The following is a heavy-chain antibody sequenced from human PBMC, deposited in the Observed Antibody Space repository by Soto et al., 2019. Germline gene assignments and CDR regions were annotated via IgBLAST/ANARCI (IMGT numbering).Heavy chain of an antibody. CDR1: GFTFNNAW. Sequence: EVQLVESGGGLVQPGGSLRLSCAASGFTFNNAWMNWVRQAPGKGLEWVGRIRSKADGGTTDYAASVKDRFTSSRDDSKNTMHLQMNSLKIEDTAVYYCTTEPDYSNYFDYWGQGTLVTVSS. J-gene: IGHJ4*02. D-gene: IGHD4-4*01. V-gene: IGHV3-15*07. CDR2: IRSKADGGTT. CDR3: TTEPDYSNYFDY.